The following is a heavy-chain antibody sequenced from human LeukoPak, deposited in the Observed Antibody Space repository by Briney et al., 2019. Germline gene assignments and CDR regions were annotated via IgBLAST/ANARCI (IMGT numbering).Heavy chain of an antibody. CDR3: AKSGTRYCSEGTCYFDY. CDR1: GFTFRSYA. Sequence: GKSLRLSCAASGFTFRSYAIHWVRQAPGKGLEWVAFISYDGSIKYYADSVKGRFTISRDNSENTLYLQMNSLRAEDTAVYYCAKSGTRYCSEGTCYFDYWGQGTLVTVSS. J-gene: IGHJ4*02. D-gene: IGHD2-15*01. V-gene: IGHV3-30-3*02. CDR2: ISYDGSIK.